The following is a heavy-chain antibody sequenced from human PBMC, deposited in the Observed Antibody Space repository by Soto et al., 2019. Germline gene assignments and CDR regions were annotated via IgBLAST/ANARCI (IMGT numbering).Heavy chain of an antibody. J-gene: IGHJ3*02. D-gene: IGHD3-9*01. CDR3: ARANSNYDILTGYGAFDI. Sequence: GGSLRLSCAASGFTFSSYAMHWVRQAPGKGLEWVAVISYDGSNKYYADSVKGRFTISRDNSKNTLYLQMNSLRAKDTAVYYCARANSNYDILTGYGAFDIWGQGTMVTVSS. CDR1: GFTFSSYA. CDR2: ISYDGSNK. V-gene: IGHV3-30-3*01.